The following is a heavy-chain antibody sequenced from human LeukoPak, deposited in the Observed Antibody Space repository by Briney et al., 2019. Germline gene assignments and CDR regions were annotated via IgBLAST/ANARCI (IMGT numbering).Heavy chain of an antibody. V-gene: IGHV1-18*01. D-gene: IGHD2-2*01. Sequence: ASVKVSCKASGYTFNNYDISWVRQAPGQGLEWMGWISGYNGDTNYAQKFQGRLTVTTDTSTSTAYTELRSLTSDDTAMYYCARDTSAPYFRTPWNSDFWGQGTLVAVSS. CDR1: GYTFNNYD. CDR3: ARDTSAPYFRTPWNSDF. J-gene: IGHJ4*02. CDR2: ISGYNGDT.